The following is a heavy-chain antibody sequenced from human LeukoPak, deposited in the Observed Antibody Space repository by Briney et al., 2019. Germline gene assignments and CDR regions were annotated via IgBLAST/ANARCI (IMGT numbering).Heavy chain of an antibody. CDR3: ARGQSR. D-gene: IGHD4-11*01. Sequence: GGSLRLSCAASGFSVSNNYMCWVRQAPGKGLEWVSVIFITGTTGYADSVKGRFTISRDNSENIVYLQMNSLRPEDTAVYYCARGQSRWGQGTLVSVSS. V-gene: IGHV3-53*01. CDR1: GFSVSNNY. CDR2: IFITGTT. J-gene: IGHJ4*02.